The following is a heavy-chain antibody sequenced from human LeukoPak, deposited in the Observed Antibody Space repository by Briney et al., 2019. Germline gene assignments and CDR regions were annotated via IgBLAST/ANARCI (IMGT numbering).Heavy chain of an antibody. J-gene: IGHJ6*02. CDR3: ARNYYDSSVDYYGMDV. CDR1: GGSISSGSYY. D-gene: IGHD3-22*01. CDR2: IYTSGST. Sequence: SQTLSLTCTVSGGSISSGSYYWSWIRQPAGKGLEWIGRIYTSGSTNYNPSLKSRVTISVDTFKNQFSLKLSSVTAADTAVYYCARNYYDSSVDYYGMDVWGQGTTVTVSS. V-gene: IGHV4-61*02.